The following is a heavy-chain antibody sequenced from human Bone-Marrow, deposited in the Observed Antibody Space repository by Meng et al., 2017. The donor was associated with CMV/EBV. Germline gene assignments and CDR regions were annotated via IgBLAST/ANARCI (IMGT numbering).Heavy chain of an antibody. CDR2: ISAYNGNT. Sequence: ASVKVSCKTSGYTFISYYMHWVRQAPGQGLEWMGWISAYNGNTNYAQKLQGRVTMTTDTSTSTAYMELRSLRSDDTAVYYCARVPRSPSGDYGMDVWGQGTTVTVAS. CDR1: GYTFISYY. D-gene: IGHD2-15*01. CDR3: ARVPRSPSGDYGMDV. J-gene: IGHJ6*02. V-gene: IGHV1-18*04.